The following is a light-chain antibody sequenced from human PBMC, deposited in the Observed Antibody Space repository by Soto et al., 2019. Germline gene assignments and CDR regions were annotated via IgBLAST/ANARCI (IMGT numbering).Light chain of an antibody. CDR3: QQYGSSPVT. CDR2: GAS. V-gene: IGKV3-20*01. CDR1: QSVSSSY. J-gene: IGKJ2*01. Sequence: ETVLTQSPGTLSLSPGERATLSCRASQSVSSSYLAWYQQKPGQAPRLLIYGASSRATGIPDRFSGSGSGTDFTLTISRLEPEDVAVYYCQQYGSSPVTFGQGTKLEIK.